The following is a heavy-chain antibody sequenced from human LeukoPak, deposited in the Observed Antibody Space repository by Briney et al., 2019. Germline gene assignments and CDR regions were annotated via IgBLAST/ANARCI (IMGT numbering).Heavy chain of an antibody. CDR2: ISGSGGNT. CDR3: AKDLSSGWYLYFDY. CDR1: GFTFSSYA. D-gene: IGHD6-19*01. V-gene: IGHV3-23*01. J-gene: IGHJ4*02. Sequence: AGGSLSLSCAASGFTFSSYAMSWVRQAPGKGLEWISAISGSGGNTYYADSVKGRFTISRDNSKNTLYLQMNSLRAEDTAVYYCAKDLSSGWYLYFDYWGQGTLVTVSS.